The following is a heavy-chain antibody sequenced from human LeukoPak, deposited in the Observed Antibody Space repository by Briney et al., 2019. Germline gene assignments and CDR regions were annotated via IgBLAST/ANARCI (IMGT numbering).Heavy chain of an antibody. CDR2: INPNSGGT. Sequence: GASVTVSCKASGYNFNAYYMHWVRQPPGQGLAWMGWINPNSGGTNYAQKFQGRVTLTRDTSINTVYMEVNRLTSDDTVVYYCARGEWLVLGDHWGQGTPVTVSS. CDR3: ARGEWLVLGDH. V-gene: IGHV1-2*02. CDR1: GYNFNAYY. J-gene: IGHJ4*02. D-gene: IGHD3-3*01.